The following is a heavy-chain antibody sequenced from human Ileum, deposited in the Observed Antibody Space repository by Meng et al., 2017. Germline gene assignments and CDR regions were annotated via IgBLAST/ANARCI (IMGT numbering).Heavy chain of an antibody. J-gene: IGHJ4*02. Sequence: QVQLPVAGPGLVTPPGTLSLTCAVSGDSISSRDWWSWVRQPPGKGLEWIGEISQESGRTNYNPSLKSRVTISLDKSKNQFSLNLNSVTAADTAVYYCVRNEGYSLGDWGQGTLVTVSS. CDR3: VRNEGYSLGD. CDR2: ISQESGRT. D-gene: IGHD2-21*01. V-gene: IGHV4-4*03. CDR1: GDSISSRDW.